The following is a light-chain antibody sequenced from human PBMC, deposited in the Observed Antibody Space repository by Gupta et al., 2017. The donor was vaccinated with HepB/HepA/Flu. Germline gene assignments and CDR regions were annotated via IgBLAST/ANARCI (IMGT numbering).Light chain of an antibody. V-gene: IGKV1-27*01. J-gene: IGKJ1*01. CDR1: QGISTF. CDR2: AAS. Sequence: DIQMTQSPSSLSASVGDRVTITCRASQGISTFLAWYQQKPGKVPKLLIYAASTVQSGVPSRFSGSGSVTDFTLTISSLQPEDVATYYCQKYNSAPWTFGQGTKVEIK. CDR3: QKYNSAPWT.